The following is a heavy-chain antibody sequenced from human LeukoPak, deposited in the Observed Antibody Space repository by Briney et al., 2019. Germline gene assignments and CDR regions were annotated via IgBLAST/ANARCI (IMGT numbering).Heavy chain of an antibody. J-gene: IGHJ4*02. CDR3: ARSLRYFDWLPDY. D-gene: IGHD3-9*01. Sequence: SETLSLTCTVSGGSISSSSYYWGWIRQPPGKGLEWIGSIYYSGSTYYNPSLKSRVTISVDTSKNQFSLKLSSVTAADTAVYYCARSLRYFDWLPDYWGQGNPGHRLL. CDR2: IYYSGST. CDR1: GGSISSSSYY. V-gene: IGHV4-39*01.